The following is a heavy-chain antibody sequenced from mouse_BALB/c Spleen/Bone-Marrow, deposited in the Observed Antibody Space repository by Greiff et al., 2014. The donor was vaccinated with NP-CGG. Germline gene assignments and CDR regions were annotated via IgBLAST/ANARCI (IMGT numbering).Heavy chain of an antibody. CDR2: ISDGGSYT. Sequence: EVKLVESGGGLVKPGGSLKLSCAASGFTFSDYYMYWVRQTPEKRLEWVATISDGGSYTYYPDSVKGRFTISRDNAKNNLYLQLSSLESEDTAMYYCARGPHDDDMDYWGQGTSVTVSS. D-gene: IGHD2-3*01. V-gene: IGHV5-4*02. CDR3: ARGPHDDDMDY. CDR1: GFTFSDYY. J-gene: IGHJ4*01.